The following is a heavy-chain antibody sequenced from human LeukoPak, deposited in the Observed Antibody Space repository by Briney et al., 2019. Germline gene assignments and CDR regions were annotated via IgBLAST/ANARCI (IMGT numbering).Heavy chain of an antibody. J-gene: IGHJ5*02. CDR1: GYTFTGHY. CDR2: INPNTGGT. V-gene: IGHV1-2*02. CDR3: ARDFYGVKVRWFDP. Sequence: ASVKVSCKASGYTFTGHYMHWVRQAPGRGLEWMGWINPNTGGTNYAQKFQGRVTMTRDTPISTAYMELSRLKSDDTAVYYCARDFYGVKVRWFDPWGQGTLVTVSS. D-gene: IGHD3-10*01.